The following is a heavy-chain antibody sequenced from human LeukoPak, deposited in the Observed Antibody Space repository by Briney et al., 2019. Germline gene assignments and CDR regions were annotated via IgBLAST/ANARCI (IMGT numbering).Heavy chain of an antibody. CDR3: AKSSREDSSGWFDY. V-gene: IGHV3-9*01. CDR2: ISWNSGSI. D-gene: IGHD6-19*01. CDR1: GFTFDDYA. Sequence: GRSMRLSCAASGFTFDDYAMHWVRQAPGKRLEWVSGISWNSGSIGYADSVKGRFTISRDNAKNSLYLQMNSLRAEDTALYYCAKSSREDSSGWFDYWGRGTLVTVFS. J-gene: IGHJ4*02.